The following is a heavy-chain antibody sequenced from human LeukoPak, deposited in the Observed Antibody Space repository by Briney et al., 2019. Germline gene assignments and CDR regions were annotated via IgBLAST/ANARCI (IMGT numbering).Heavy chain of an antibody. Sequence: GASVKVSCKASGYTFTSYGISWVRQAPGQGLEWMGWISAYNGNTNYAQKLQGRVTMTTDTSTSTAYMELRSLRSDDTAVYYCARDRDCSSTSCYGDYWGQGTLVTVSS. V-gene: IGHV1-18*01. CDR1: GYTFTSYG. CDR2: ISAYNGNT. J-gene: IGHJ4*02. D-gene: IGHD2-2*01. CDR3: ARDRDCSSTSCYGDY.